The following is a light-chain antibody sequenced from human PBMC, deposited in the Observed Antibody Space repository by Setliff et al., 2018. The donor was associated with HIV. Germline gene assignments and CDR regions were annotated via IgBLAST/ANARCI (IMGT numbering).Light chain of an antibody. J-gene: IGKJ4*01. CDR2: GAS. V-gene: IGKV3-15*01. CDR3: QQYNDWPLT. Sequence: DIVMSQSPDSLSVSLGGRATITCRASQSVSGNLAWYQQKPGQAPRLLIYGASTRATGIPARFSGSGSGTEFTLTVSSLQSEDFAIYFCQQYNDWPLTFGGGTKVDIK. CDR1: QSVSGN.